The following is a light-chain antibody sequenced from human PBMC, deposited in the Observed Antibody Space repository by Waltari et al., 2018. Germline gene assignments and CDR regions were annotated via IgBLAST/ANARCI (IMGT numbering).Light chain of an antibody. CDR2: QDN. V-gene: IGLV3-1*01. J-gene: IGLJ2*01. Sequence: SFELTQTPSVSVSPGQTASITCSGDILAGKYVSWYPHKPGQSPVLVLYQDNLRPSGIPERFSGSNSGNTATLTISGTQAMDEADYYCAAWDNSTFVLFGGGTKVTVL. CDR1: ILAGKY. CDR3: AAWDNSTFVL.